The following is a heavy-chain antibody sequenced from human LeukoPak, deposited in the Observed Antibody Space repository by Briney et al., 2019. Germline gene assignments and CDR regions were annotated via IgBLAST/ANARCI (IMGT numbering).Heavy chain of an antibody. Sequence: GGSLRLSCAASGFTFTYAYMSWVRQAPGRGLEWVGRIKSKTDGGTTDYAAPVKGRFTISRDDSNKTLHLQMNSLKTEDTGVYYCTTRYGGTLDAFDIWGQGTMVTVSS. CDR3: TTRYGGTLDAFDI. D-gene: IGHD4-23*01. V-gene: IGHV3-15*01. J-gene: IGHJ3*02. CDR2: IKSKTDGGTT. CDR1: GFTFTYAY.